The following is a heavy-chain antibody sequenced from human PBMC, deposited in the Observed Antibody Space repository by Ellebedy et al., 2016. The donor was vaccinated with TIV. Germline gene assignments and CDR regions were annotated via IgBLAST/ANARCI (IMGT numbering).Heavy chain of an antibody. CDR3: ARVSSQYCSSTSCYKSYYYYMDV. Sequence: ASVKVSXXASGYTFTSYGISWVRQAPGQGLEWMGWISAYNGNTNYAQKLQGRVTMTTDTSTSTAYMELRSLRSDDTAVYYCARVSSQYCSSTSCYKSYYYYMDVWGKGTTVTVSS. CDR1: GYTFTSYG. J-gene: IGHJ6*03. V-gene: IGHV1-18*01. D-gene: IGHD2-2*02. CDR2: ISAYNGNT.